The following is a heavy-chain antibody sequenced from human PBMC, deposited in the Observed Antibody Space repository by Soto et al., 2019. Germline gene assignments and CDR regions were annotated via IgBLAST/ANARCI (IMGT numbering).Heavy chain of an antibody. V-gene: IGHV1-2*04. CDR3: ARASSFGIVGATFGFDY. CDR2: INPNSGGT. J-gene: IGHJ4*02. CDR1: GYTFTGYY. Sequence: GASVKVSCKASGYTFTGYYMHWVRQAPGQGLEWMGWINPNSGGTNYAQKFQGWVTMTRDTSISTAYMELSRLRSDDTAVYYCARASSFGIVGATFGFDYWGQGTLVTVSS. D-gene: IGHD1-26*01.